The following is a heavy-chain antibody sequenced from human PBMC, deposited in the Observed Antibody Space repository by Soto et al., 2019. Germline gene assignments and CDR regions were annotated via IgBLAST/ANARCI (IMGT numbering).Heavy chain of an antibody. CDR2: LSGSGVSA. Sequence: EVQLLESGGGLVQPGGSLRLSCAASGFTFSSYALSWVRQAPGKGLEWVSGLSGSGVSAYYADSVKGRFTISRDNTKNTLFLQMNSLRAEDTAVYYCARGGPVTTVTHFDHWGQGTLVTVSS. D-gene: IGHD4-17*01. CDR3: ARGGPVTTVTHFDH. V-gene: IGHV3-23*01. CDR1: GFTFSSYA. J-gene: IGHJ4*02.